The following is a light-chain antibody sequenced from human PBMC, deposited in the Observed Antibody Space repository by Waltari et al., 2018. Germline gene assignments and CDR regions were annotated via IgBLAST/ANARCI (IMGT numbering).Light chain of an antibody. CDR2: DAS. V-gene: IGKV3-11*01. CDR3: QQRSTSFT. J-gene: IGKJ3*01. Sequence: TLSCRASQSISSYLAWYQQKPGQAPRLLIYDASTRATGIPARFSGSGSVTDFTLTISSLEPEDFALYYCQQRSTSFTFGPGTRVDVK. CDR1: QSISSY.